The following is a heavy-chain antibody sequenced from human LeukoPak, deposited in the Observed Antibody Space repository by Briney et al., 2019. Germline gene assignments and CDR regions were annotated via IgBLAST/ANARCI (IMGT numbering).Heavy chain of an antibody. D-gene: IGHD3-3*01. J-gene: IGHJ5*02. V-gene: IGHV4-4*02. CDR2: IYHSGST. Sequence: SETLSLTCAVSGGSISSSNWWSWVRQPPGKGLEWIGEIYHSGSTNYNPSLKSRVTISVDKSKNQFSLKLSSVTAADTAVYYCARARYGVTIFGVVTNNWFDPWGQGTLVTVSS. CDR3: ARARYGVTIFGVVTNNWFDP. CDR1: GGSISSSNW.